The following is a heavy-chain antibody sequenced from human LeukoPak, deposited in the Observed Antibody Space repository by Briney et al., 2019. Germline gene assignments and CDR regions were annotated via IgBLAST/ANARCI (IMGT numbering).Heavy chain of an antibody. D-gene: IGHD6-13*01. J-gene: IGHJ4*02. CDR3: AKFRAAAGPRDFDY. V-gene: IGHV3-23*01. Sequence: GGSLRLSCAASGFTFSSYAMTWVRQAPGKGLEWVSTLSGSGSNTYYADSVKGRFSISRDNSQNTLYLQMNSLRAEDTAVYYCAKFRAAAGPRDFDYWGQGTLVTVSS. CDR2: LSGSGSNT. CDR1: GFTFSSYA.